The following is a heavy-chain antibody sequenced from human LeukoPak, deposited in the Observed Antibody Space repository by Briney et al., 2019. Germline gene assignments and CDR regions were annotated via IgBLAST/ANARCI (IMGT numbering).Heavy chain of an antibody. D-gene: IGHD6-13*01. J-gene: IGHJ4*02. CDR3: AKVAGDRMDY. Sequence: ASVSVSCKASGYTFATYGFCWVRQAPGHGLEWMGWISANTGKTDYAQKFQGRISMTTDTSTSTAYMDLRSLRPDDTAVYYCAKVAGDRMDYWGQGTLVTVSS. V-gene: IGHV1-18*01. CDR1: GYTFATYG. CDR2: ISANTGKT.